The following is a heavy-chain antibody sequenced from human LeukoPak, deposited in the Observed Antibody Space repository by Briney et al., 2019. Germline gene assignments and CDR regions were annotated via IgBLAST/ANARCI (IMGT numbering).Heavy chain of an antibody. CDR1: GFTFSSYA. CDR3: ARARPLVRGVPYYFDY. J-gene: IGHJ4*02. Sequence: GGSLRLSCAASGFTFSSYAVTWVRQAPGKGLEWVSSISGSGGGTYYADSVKGRFTISRDNSKNTLYLQMNSLRAEDTALYYCARARPLVRGVPYYFDYWGQGTLVTVSS. CDR2: ISGSGGGT. D-gene: IGHD3-10*01. V-gene: IGHV3-23*01.